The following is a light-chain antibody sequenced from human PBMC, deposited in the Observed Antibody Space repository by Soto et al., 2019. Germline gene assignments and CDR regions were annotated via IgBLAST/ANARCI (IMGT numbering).Light chain of an antibody. CDR1: QSVSSY. V-gene: IGKV3-11*01. CDR3: QQRSNWPPGALT. J-gene: IGKJ4*01. CDR2: DAS. Sequence: EIVLTQSPATLSLSPGERATLSCRASQSVSSYLAWYQQKPGQAPRLLIYDASNRATGIPARFSGSGSGTGFTLPIRSLEPEDFAVYYCQQRSNWPPGALTFGGGIKVDIK.